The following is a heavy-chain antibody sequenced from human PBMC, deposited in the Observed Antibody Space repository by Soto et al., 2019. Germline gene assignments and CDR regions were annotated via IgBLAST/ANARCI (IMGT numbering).Heavy chain of an antibody. J-gene: IGHJ4*02. CDR1: GGSFSGYY. CDR2: INHSGST. V-gene: IGHV4-34*01. D-gene: IGHD5-12*01. Sequence: QVQLQQWGAGLLKPSETLSLTCAVYGGSFSGYYWSWIRQPPGKGLEWIGEINHSGSTNYNPSLKSRVTLSVDTSKNPFSRKLSSVTAADTAVYYCARTEMATITDYFDYWGQGTLVTVSS. CDR3: ARTEMATITDYFDY.